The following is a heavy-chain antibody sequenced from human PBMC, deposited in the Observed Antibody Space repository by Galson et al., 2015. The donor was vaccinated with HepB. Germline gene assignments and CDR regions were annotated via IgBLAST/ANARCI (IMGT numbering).Heavy chain of an antibody. CDR2: INTNTGNP. J-gene: IGHJ4*02. V-gene: IGHV7-4-1*02. CDR1: GYRFTTYA. D-gene: IGHD6-13*01. CDR3: ARDRRPRAADTMDPFDY. Sequence: SVKVSCKASGYRFTTYALNWVRQAPGQGLEWMGWINTNTGNPTYAQAFTGRFVFSLDTSVSTAYLQISGLKADDTAFYYCARDRRPRAADTMDPFDYWGQGTLVTVSS.